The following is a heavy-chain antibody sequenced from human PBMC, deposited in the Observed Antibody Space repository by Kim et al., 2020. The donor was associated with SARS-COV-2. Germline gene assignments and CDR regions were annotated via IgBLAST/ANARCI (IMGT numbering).Heavy chain of an antibody. CDR2: IYWDDDK. CDR3: AHRGSNTWSGPYFPY. CDR1: GFSLSTSGVG. J-gene: IGHJ4*02. V-gene: IGHV2-5*02. D-gene: IGHD6-13*01. Sequence: SGPTLVNPTQTLTLTCTFSGFSLSTSGVGVAWIRQPPGKALEWLALIYWDDDKRYSPSLKSRLTITKDTSKNQVVLTMTNMDPVDTATYYCAHRGSNTWSGPYFPYGGQETLVTVSS.